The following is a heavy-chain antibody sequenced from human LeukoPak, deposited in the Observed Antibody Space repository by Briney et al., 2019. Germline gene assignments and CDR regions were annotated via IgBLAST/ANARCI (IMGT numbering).Heavy chain of an antibody. Sequence: GGPRNLSCQGPGSPFTRLGITWVGSVSRQGMGWSGIVYPSDADARYSPSFQGQVTISADKSISTAYLQWSSLKASDTAMYYCARRSYDSSGYYLGYWGQGTLVTVSS. CDR2: VYPSDADA. V-gene: IGHV5-51*01. CDR1: GSPFTRLG. D-gene: IGHD3-22*01. CDR3: ARRSYDSSGYYLGY. J-gene: IGHJ4*02.